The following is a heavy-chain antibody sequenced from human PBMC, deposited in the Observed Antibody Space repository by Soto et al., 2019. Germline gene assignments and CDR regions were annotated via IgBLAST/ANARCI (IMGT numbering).Heavy chain of an antibody. V-gene: IGHV3-74*02. CDR1: GFTFSNYW. Sequence: EVQLVESGGGLVQPGGSLRLSCAASGFTFSNYWIHWVRQAPGKGLVWVSRINSDGTTTNYADSVKGRFTISRDNARNTVXXQXXXXXXEXXXXXXXXXSARGIYGDYDWGQGTLVTVSS. CDR3: XXSARGIYGDYD. J-gene: IGHJ4*02. D-gene: IGHD4-17*01. CDR2: INSDGTTT.